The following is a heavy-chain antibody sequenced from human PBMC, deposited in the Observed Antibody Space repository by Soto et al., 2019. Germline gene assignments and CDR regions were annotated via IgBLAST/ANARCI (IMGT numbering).Heavy chain of an antibody. V-gene: IGHV1-69*01. CDR2: IIPILTTP. CDR1: GGTFSIYG. J-gene: IGHJ6*02. CDR3: ATSVGIAPTGEDGMDV. Sequence: QVQLAQSGAEVKKTGSSVKVSCKASGGTFSIYGFSWVRQAPGQGPEWIGGIIPILTTPNYAQKFHGRVTIVADESTTTVYMELSSLKSEDTAVYYCATSVGIAPTGEDGMDVWGQGTSVTVSS. D-gene: IGHD2-8*02.